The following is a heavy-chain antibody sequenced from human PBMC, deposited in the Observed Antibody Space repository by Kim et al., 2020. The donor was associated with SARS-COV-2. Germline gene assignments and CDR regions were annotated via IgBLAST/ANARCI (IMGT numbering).Heavy chain of an antibody. V-gene: IGHV3-33*06. Sequence: GGSLRLSCAASGFTFSSYGMHWVRQAPGKGLEWVAVIWYDGSNKYYADSVKGRFTISRDNSKNTLYLQMNSLRAEDTAVYYCAKDRFYGSGPYYYYGMDVWGQGTTVTVSS. D-gene: IGHD3-10*01. CDR1: GFTFSSYG. J-gene: IGHJ6*02. CDR3: AKDRFYGSGPYYYYGMDV. CDR2: IWYDGSNK.